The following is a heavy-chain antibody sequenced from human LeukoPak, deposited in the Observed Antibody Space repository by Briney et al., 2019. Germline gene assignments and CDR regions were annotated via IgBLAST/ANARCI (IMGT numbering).Heavy chain of an antibody. CDR3: ASSRELIYFDY. CDR1: EFTFSSYT. Sequence: GGFLRLSCVVSEFTFSSYTLTWVRQAPGKGLEWVSSITTSSKYIYYADSVKGRFTISRDNAKNSLYLQMNSLRAEDTAVYYCASSRELIYFDYWGQGTLVTVSS. CDR2: ITTSSKYI. D-gene: IGHD3-10*01. J-gene: IGHJ4*02. V-gene: IGHV3-21*01.